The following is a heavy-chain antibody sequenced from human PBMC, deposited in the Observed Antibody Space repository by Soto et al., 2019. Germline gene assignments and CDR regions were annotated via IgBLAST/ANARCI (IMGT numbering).Heavy chain of an antibody. CDR3: AASAPPATNYYYAMDV. V-gene: IGHV4-61*01. Sequence: SETLCVTCTISGGSVSIGSFYWSGIRRPPGKGLEWIGYFYDSGSTNYNPSLRSRVTMSVDTSKNQFSLKLSSVTAADTAVYYCAASAPPATNYYYAMDVWGQGTTVTVSS. CDR1: GGSVSIGSFY. CDR2: FYDSGST. J-gene: IGHJ6*02. D-gene: IGHD5-12*01.